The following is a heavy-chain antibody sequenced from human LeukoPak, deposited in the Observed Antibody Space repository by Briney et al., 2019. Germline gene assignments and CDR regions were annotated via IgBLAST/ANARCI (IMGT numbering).Heavy chain of an antibody. Sequence: PSETLSLTCAVYGGSFSGYYWSWIRQPPGKGLEWIGEINHSGSTNYNPSLKSRVTISVDTSKNQFSLKLSSVTAADTAVYYCARGYYYDSSGSRWADYWGQGTLATVSS. CDR1: GGSFSGYY. V-gene: IGHV4-34*01. CDR3: ARGYYYDSSGSRWADY. D-gene: IGHD3-22*01. J-gene: IGHJ4*02. CDR2: INHSGST.